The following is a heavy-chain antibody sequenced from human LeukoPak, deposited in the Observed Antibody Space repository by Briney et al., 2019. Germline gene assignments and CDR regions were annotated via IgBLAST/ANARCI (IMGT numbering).Heavy chain of an antibody. CDR2: ISYDGSNK. V-gene: IGHV3-30-3*01. Sequence: GRSLRLPCAASGFTFSSYAMHWVRQAPGKGLEWVAVISYDGSNKYYADSVKGRFTISRDNSKNTLYLQMNSLRAEDTAVYYCARVSTVTTFYYYYGMDVWGQGTTVTVSS. CDR3: ARVSTVTTFYYYYGMDV. D-gene: IGHD4-17*01. CDR1: GFTFSSYA. J-gene: IGHJ6*02.